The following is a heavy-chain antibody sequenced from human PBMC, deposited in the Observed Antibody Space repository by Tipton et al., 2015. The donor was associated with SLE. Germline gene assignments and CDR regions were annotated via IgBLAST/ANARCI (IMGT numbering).Heavy chain of an antibody. CDR2: ISANNGAT. J-gene: IGHJ4*02. CDR1: GYTFTNYG. Sequence: QLVQSGAEVKKPGASVKVSCKASGYTFTNYGSSWVRQAPGQGLEWMGWISANNGATNYAQKVHNRVTMTTDTSTNTAYMELRSLRSDDTAVYYCARANMGAPSFDYWGQGTLVTVSS. D-gene: IGHD1-26*01. V-gene: IGHV1-18*01. CDR3: ARANMGAPSFDY.